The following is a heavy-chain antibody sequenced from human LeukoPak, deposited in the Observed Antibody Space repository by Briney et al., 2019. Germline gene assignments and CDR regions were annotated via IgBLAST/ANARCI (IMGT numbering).Heavy chain of an antibody. CDR1: GFSFSTYA. Sequence: GGSLRLSCVVSGFSFSTYAMQWVRQAPGKGLEYVSTISSNGGSTYYGNSVKGRFTISRDNSKNTLYLQMNSLRAEDTAVYFCARVSNTAMVDYWGQGTLVTVSS. D-gene: IGHD5-18*01. CDR2: ISSNGGST. J-gene: IGHJ4*02. V-gene: IGHV3-64*01. CDR3: ARVSNTAMVDY.